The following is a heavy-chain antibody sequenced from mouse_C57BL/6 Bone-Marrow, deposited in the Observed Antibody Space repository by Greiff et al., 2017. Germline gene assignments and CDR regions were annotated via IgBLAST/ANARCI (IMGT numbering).Heavy chain of an antibody. D-gene: IGHD1-1*01. J-gene: IGHJ3*01. Sequence: QVQLKQPGAELVMPGASVKLSCKASGYTFTSYWMHWVKQRPGQGLEWIGEIDPSDSYTNYNQKFKGKSTLTVDKSSSTAYMQLSSLTSEDSAVYDCAREVSSPWFAYWGQGTLVTVSA. V-gene: IGHV1-69*01. CDR3: AREVSSPWFAY. CDR1: GYTFTSYW. CDR2: IDPSDSYT.